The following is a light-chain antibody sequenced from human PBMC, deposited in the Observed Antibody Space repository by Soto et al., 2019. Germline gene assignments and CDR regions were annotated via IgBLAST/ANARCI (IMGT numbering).Light chain of an antibody. CDR1: QSVSSAY. CDR3: QQYGSSFT. V-gene: IGKV3-20*01. Sequence: IVLTQSPGTLSLSPGERATLSCRASQSVSSAYVAWYQQKPGQAPRLLIYGAFSRATGIPDRFSGYGSGTDFTLTITRLEPEDFAVYYCQQYGSSFTFGQGTKLQIK. J-gene: IGKJ2*01. CDR2: GAF.